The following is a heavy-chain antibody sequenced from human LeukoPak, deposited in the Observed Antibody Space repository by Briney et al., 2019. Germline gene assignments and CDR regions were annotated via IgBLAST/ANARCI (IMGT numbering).Heavy chain of an antibody. D-gene: IGHD6-19*01. CDR1: GFTFDDYA. CDR2: ISGDGGST. V-gene: IGHV3-43*02. J-gene: IGHJ4*02. CDR3: AKDRGWYDY. Sequence: PGGSLRLSCAASGFTFDDYAMHWVRQAPAKGLEWVSLISGDGGSTYYADSVKGRFTISRDNSKNSLYLQMNSLRTEDTALYHCAKDRGWYDYWGQGILVTVSS.